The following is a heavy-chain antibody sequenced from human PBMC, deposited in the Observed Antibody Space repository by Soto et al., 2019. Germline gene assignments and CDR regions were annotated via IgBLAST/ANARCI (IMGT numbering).Heavy chain of an antibody. J-gene: IGHJ6*02. CDR2: TYYRSKWYN. V-gene: IGHV6-1*01. CDR1: GDSVSSNSAA. Sequence: SQTLSLTCAISGDSVSSNSAAWNWIRQSPSRGLEWLGRTYYRSKWYNDYAVSVKSRITINPDTSKNQFSLQLNSVTPEDTAVYYCAREGSSSGYDSNYYYYGMDVWGQGTTVTVSS. CDR3: AREGSSSGYDSNYYYYGMDV. D-gene: IGHD5-12*01.